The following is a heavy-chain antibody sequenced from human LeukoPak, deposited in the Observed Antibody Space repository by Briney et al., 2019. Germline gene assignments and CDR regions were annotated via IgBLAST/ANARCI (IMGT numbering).Heavy chain of an antibody. Sequence: GGSLRLSCAASGFTFSSYWMSWVRQAPGKGLEWVANIKQDGSEKYYVDSVKGRFTISRDNAKNSLYLQMNSLRAEDTAVYYCARDQEDIAARPYYYYYMDVWGKGTTVTVSS. CDR2: IKQDGSEK. V-gene: IGHV3-7*01. J-gene: IGHJ6*03. D-gene: IGHD6-6*01. CDR1: GFTFSSYW. CDR3: ARDQEDIAARPYYYYYMDV.